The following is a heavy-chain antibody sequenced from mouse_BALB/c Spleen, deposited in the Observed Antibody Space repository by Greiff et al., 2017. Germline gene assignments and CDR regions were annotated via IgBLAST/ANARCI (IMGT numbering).Heavy chain of an antibody. D-gene: IGHD2-4*01. CDR1: GFTFSSYA. CDR3: ARGWYDYDYWYFDV. CDR2: ISSGGST. J-gene: IGHJ1*01. Sequence: EVKLVESGGGLVKPGGSLKLSCAASGFTFSSYAMSWVRQTPEKRLEWVASISSGGSTYYPDSVKGRFTISRDNARNILYLQMSSLRSEDTAMYYCARGWYDYDYWYFDVWGAGTTVTVSS. V-gene: IGHV5-6-5*01.